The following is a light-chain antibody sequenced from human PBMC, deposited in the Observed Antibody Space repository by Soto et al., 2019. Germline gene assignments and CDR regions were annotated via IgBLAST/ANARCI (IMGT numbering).Light chain of an antibody. Sequence: DIQMTQSPSSLSASVGDRVTITCRASQGISNNLAWYQQKPGKVPRLLIYGASTLQSGVPSRFSGSRSGTDFTLTISSLQPEDVATYYCQKYDSAPLTFGQGTKVEFK. J-gene: IGKJ1*01. CDR2: GAS. CDR3: QKYDSAPLT. V-gene: IGKV1-27*01. CDR1: QGISNN.